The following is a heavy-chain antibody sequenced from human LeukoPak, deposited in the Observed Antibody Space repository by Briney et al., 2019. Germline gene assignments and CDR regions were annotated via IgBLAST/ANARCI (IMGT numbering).Heavy chain of an antibody. D-gene: IGHD2-21*02. CDR1: GFTFGSYV. J-gene: IGHJ5*02. CDR3: ARVAAPVGTVTYWFDP. Sequence: PGGSLRLSCAASGFTFGSYVMSWVRLGPRKGLEWVSGIGGSGTSTYYADSVKGRFTISRDDAKNSVYLQMNSLRDEDTAVYYCARVAAPVGTVTYWFDPWGQGTLVTVSS. V-gene: IGHV3-23*01. CDR2: IGGSGTST.